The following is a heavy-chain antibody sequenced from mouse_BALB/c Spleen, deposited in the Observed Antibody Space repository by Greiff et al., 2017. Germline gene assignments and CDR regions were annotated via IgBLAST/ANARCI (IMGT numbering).Heavy chain of an antibody. CDR2: IWRGGST. CDR3: AKIYGNYYYAMDY. J-gene: IGHJ4*01. CDR1: GFSLTSYG. V-gene: IGHV2-5-1*01. D-gene: IGHD2-1*01. Sequence: QVQLQQSGPSLVQPSQSLSITCTASGFSLTSYGVHWVRQSPGKGLEWLGVIWRGGSTDYNAAFMPRLSITKDNSKSQVFFKMNSLQADDTAIYYCAKIYGNYYYAMDYWGQGTSVTVSS.